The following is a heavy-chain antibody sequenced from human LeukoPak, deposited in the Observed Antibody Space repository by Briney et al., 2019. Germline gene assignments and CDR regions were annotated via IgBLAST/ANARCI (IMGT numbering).Heavy chain of an antibody. CDR1: GFTFSSYV. D-gene: IGHD3-22*01. V-gene: IGHV3-30*02. Sequence: GGSLRLSCAASGFTFSSYVMHWVRQAPGKGLEWVAFIRYDGSNKYYADSVKGRFTISRDNSKNTLYLQMNSLRAEDTAVYYCAKNHAWEVVDPTPIDYWGQGTLVTVSS. CDR3: AKNHAWEVVDPTPIDY. CDR2: IRYDGSNK. J-gene: IGHJ4*02.